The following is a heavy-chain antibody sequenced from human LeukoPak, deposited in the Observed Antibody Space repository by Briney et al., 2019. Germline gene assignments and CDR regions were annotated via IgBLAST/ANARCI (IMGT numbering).Heavy chain of an antibody. D-gene: IGHD6-13*01. CDR1: GFTVSSNY. Sequence: PGGSLRPSCAASGFTVSSNYMSWVRQAPGKGLEWVSVIYSDGSTYHADSVEGRFIISRDNSKNTVYLQMNSLRAEDTAVYYCAKDRLGYSSLWSNWGQGTLVTVSS. CDR3: AKDRLGYSSLWSN. J-gene: IGHJ4*02. CDR2: IYSDGST. V-gene: IGHV3-66*01.